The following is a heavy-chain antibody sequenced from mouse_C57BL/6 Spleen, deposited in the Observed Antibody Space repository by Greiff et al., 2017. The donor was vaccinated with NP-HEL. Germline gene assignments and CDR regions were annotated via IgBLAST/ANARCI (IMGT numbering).Heavy chain of an antibody. J-gene: IGHJ2*01. CDR3: TRALMTTVVSDY. D-gene: IGHD1-1*01. Sequence: EVMLVESGEGLVKPGGSLKLSCAASGFTFSSYAMSWVRQTPEKRLEWVAYISSGGDYIYYADTVKGRFTISRDNARNTLYLQMSSLKSEDTAMYYCTRALMTTVVSDYWGQGTTLTVSS. CDR2: ISSGGDYI. V-gene: IGHV5-9-1*02. CDR1: GFTFSSYA.